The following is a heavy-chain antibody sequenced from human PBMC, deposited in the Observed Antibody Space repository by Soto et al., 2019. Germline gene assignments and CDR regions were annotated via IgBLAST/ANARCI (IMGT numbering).Heavy chain of an antibody. CDR1: LYSFTTLR. Sequence: VKVSSKPSLYSFTTLRFNRFRQATGQGLEWIGWMNLRSGDTGCAQRFQGRVTMTRNTSINTAYMELRSLRSQDTAVYYCARGSPGPVDHWGQGTQVSVS. CDR3: ARGSPGPVDH. J-gene: IGHJ4*02. D-gene: IGHD3-10*01. V-gene: IGHV1-8*01. CDR2: MNLRSGDT.